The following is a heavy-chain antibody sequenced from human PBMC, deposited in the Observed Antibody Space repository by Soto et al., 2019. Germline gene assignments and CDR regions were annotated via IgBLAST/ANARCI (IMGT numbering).Heavy chain of an antibody. V-gene: IGHV4-4*07. Sequence: SHTVSLTCTVSVGSISSYYWTLIRQPAGKGLEGIWHIYTSGSTNYKTSLKSRVTMSVDTSKKQFYLKLRSVTDAETAVYYCARPSPDTDMVFGLVGSGKGQLKWFDTWGKGTLVTVS. CDR3: ARPSPDTDMVFGLVGSGKGQLKWFDT. CDR2: IYTSGST. CDR1: VGSISSYY. D-gene: IGHD5-18*01. J-gene: IGHJ5*02.